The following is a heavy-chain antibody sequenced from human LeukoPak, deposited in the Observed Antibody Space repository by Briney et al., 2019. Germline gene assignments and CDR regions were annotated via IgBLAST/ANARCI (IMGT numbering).Heavy chain of an antibody. Sequence: QPGGSLRLSCAASGFTFSSYAMSWVRQAPGKGLEWVSTISGSGAYTYYADSVKDRFTISRDNSKNTLYLQMNSLRAEDTAVYYCAKYFASGSYYKLPHWGQGTLVTVSS. CDR1: GFTFSSYA. J-gene: IGHJ1*01. CDR2: ISGSGAYT. D-gene: IGHD3-10*01. CDR3: AKYFASGSYYKLPH. V-gene: IGHV3-23*01.